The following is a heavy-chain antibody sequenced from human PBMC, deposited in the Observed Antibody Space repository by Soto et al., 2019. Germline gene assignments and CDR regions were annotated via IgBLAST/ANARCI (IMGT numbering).Heavy chain of an antibody. CDR3: VGYDSSGYYPGYFDY. CDR2: ISGSGGST. Sequence: PGGSLRLSCAASGFTFSSYAMSWVRQAPGKGLEWVSAISGSGGSTYYADSVKGRFTISRDNSKNTLYLQMNSLRAEDTAVYYCVGYDSSGYYPGYFDYWGQGTLVTVSS. D-gene: IGHD3-22*01. J-gene: IGHJ4*02. V-gene: IGHV3-23*01. CDR1: GFTFSSYA.